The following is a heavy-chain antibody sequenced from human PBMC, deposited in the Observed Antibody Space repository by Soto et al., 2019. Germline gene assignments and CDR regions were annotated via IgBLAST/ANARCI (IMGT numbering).Heavy chain of an antibody. Sequence: QVQLVQSEAEVRMPGSSVNVSCKASGDTFSTYPINWVRQAPGQGLEWMGGIIPLFGTTNYAQKFKGRVTITADEATSTAYMELSSLRAEDAAVYYCARGATHGTSWYFWFDPWGQGTQVTVSS. CDR2: IIPLFGTT. J-gene: IGHJ5*02. V-gene: IGHV1-69*01. D-gene: IGHD2-2*01. CDR3: ARGATHGTSWYFWFDP. CDR1: GDTFSTYP.